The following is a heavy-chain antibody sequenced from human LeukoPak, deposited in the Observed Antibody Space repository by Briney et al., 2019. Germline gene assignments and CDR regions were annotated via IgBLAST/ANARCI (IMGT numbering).Heavy chain of an antibody. CDR2: IWYDGSNK. Sequence: GGSLRLSCAASGFTFSSYGMHWVRQAPGKGLEWVAVIWYDGSNKYYADSVKGRFTISRDNSKNTLYLQMNSLRAEDTAVYYCARDLRQYYYDMGWSNWGQGTLVTVSS. CDR3: ARDLRQYYYDMGWSN. J-gene: IGHJ4*02. CDR1: GFTFSSYG. D-gene: IGHD3-22*01. V-gene: IGHV3-33*08.